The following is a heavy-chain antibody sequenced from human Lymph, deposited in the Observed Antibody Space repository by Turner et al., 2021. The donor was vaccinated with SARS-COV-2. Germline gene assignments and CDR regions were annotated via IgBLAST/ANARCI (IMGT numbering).Heavy chain of an antibody. CDR1: GFTFSGYG. Sequence: QVQLVESGGGVVQPGRYMRLSCSASGFTFSGYGMPWVRQGPGKGMEWVAVISYDGNNEHRADSVKGRCTITRDNSKNTLYLQMNPLRPDDTALYYCAKELSAGDYYYYYGMDVLGQGTTVTVS. J-gene: IGHJ6*02. V-gene: IGHV3-30*18. D-gene: IGHD2-15*01. CDR3: AKELSAGDYYYYYGMDV. CDR2: ISYDGNNE.